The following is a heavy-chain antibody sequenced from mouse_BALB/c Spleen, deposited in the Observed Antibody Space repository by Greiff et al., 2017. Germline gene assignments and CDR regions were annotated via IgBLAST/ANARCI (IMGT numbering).Heavy chain of an antibody. J-gene: IGHJ2*01. CDR1: GYSITSDYA. V-gene: IGHV3-2*02. Sequence: DVKLVESGPGLVKPSQSLSLTCTVTGYSITSDYAWNWIRQFPGNKLEWMGYISYSGSTSYNPSLKSRISITRDTSKNQFFLQLNSVTTEDTATYYCARGYFDYWGQGTTLTVSS. CDR2: ISYSGST. CDR3: ARGYFDY.